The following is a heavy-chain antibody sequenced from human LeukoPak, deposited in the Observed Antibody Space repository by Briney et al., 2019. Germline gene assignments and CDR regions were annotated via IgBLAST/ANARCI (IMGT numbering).Heavy chain of an antibody. CDR2: IYSGGGT. J-gene: IGHJ4*02. Sequence: ASGFTFTQAWMYWVRQAPGKGLEWVSIIYSGGGTNYADSVKGRFTVSGDNSKNTLYLQMSSLRGEDTVLYCCATGEYWGQGTLVTVSS. CDR1: GFTFTQAW. CDR3: ATGEY. V-gene: IGHV3-66*01.